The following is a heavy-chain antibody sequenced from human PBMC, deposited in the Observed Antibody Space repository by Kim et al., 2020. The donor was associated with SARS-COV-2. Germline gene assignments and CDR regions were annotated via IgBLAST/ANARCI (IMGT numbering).Heavy chain of an antibody. CDR1: GYTFTSYD. CDR2: MNPNSGNT. J-gene: IGHJ6*03. V-gene: IGHV1-8*01. CDR3: AQTYYDFWSGYYPYYYYYYMDV. Sequence: ASVKVSCKASGYTFTSYDINWVRQATGQGLEWMGWMNPNSGNTGYAQKFQGRVTMTRNTSISTAYMELSSLRSEDTAVYYCAQTYYDFWSGYYPYYYYYYMDVWGKGTTVTVSS. D-gene: IGHD3-3*01.